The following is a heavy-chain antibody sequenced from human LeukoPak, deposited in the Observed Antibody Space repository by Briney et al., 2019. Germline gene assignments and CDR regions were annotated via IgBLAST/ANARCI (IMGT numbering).Heavy chain of an antibody. V-gene: IGHV4-4*02. Sequence: SETLSLTCAVSGGSISNGYWWSWVRQPPGKGLEWIGEIFHSGSTNYNPSLKSRVTISVDKSKNLFSLNLNSITAADTAVYYCARNAAYNLDYWGQGTLVTVSS. D-gene: IGHD1-1*01. CDR1: GGSISNGYW. CDR2: IFHSGST. CDR3: ARNAAYNLDY. J-gene: IGHJ4*02.